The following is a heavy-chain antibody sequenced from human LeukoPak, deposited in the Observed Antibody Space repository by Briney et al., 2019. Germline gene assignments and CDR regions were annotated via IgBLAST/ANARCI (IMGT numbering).Heavy chain of an antibody. J-gene: IGHJ3*02. Sequence: SETLSLTCTVSGYSISSGYYWGWIRQPPGKGLEWIGSIYHSGSTYYNPSLKSRVTISVDTSKNQFSLKLSSVTAADTAVYYCARGPYYYDSSSSKVQAFDIWGQGTMVTVSS. CDR2: IYHSGST. D-gene: IGHD3-22*01. V-gene: IGHV4-38-2*02. CDR3: ARGPYYYDSSSSKVQAFDI. CDR1: GYSISSGYY.